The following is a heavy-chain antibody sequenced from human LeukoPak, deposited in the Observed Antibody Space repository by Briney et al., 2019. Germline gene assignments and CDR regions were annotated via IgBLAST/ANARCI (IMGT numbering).Heavy chain of an antibody. D-gene: IGHD6-19*01. CDR1: GGSFSGYY. J-gene: IGHJ4*02. CDR3: ARGSGWYYY. V-gene: IGHV4-34*01. Sequence: SETLSLTCAVCGGSFSGYYWSWIRQPPGKGLEWIGEINHSGSTNYNPSLKSRVTISVDTSKNQFSLKLSSVTAADTAVYYCARGSGWYYYWGQGTLVTVSS. CDR2: INHSGST.